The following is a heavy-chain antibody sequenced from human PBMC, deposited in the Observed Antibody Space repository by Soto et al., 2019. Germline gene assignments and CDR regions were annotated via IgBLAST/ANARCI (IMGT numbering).Heavy chain of an antibody. J-gene: IGHJ4*01. V-gene: IGHV1-18*01. CDR3: ATDDMNRGRFDY. CDR1: GHTSTHNG. CDR2: ININRGDV. Sequence: ASVKVSCKASGHTSTHNGISWVRRAPGQGLEWMGWININRGDVNHAPKFQGRVTLTTDTSTTTAYMELRSLRLDDTAVYFCATDDMNRGRFDYWGHGALVTVSS.